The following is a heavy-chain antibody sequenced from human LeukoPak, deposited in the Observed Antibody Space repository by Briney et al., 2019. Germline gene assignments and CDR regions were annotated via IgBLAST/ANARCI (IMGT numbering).Heavy chain of an antibody. CDR2: IYYGGST. V-gene: IGHV4-59*01. Sequence: PSETLSLTCTVSGGSISSYYWSWIRQPPGKGLEWIGYIYYGGSTNYNPSLKSRVTISVDTSKNQFSLKLSSVTAADTAVYYCARDLLGTSAFDIWGQGTMVTVSS. J-gene: IGHJ3*02. D-gene: IGHD2-8*02. CDR3: ARDLLGTSAFDI. CDR1: GGSISSYY.